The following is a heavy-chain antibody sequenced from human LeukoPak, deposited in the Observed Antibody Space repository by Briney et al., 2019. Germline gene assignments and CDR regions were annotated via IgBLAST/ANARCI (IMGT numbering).Heavy chain of an antibody. CDR3: ARGRGGYVIDY. V-gene: IGHV4-34*01. Sequence: SETLSLTCAVYGGSFSGYYWSWIRQPPGKGLEWIGEINHSGSTNYNPSLKSRVTISVDTSKNQFSLKLSSVTAADTAVYYCARGRGGYVIDYWGQGTLVTVSA. D-gene: IGHD5-12*01. CDR1: GGSFSGYY. J-gene: IGHJ4*02. CDR2: INHSGST.